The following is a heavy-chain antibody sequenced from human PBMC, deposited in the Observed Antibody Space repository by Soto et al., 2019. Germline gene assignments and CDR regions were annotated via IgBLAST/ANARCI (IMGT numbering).Heavy chain of an antibody. D-gene: IGHD3-22*01. CDR1: GYSFTSYW. V-gene: IGHV5-10-1*01. CDR3: ALHKLRDYYDSSGYYAPCTY. J-gene: IGHJ4*02. Sequence: GESLKISCKGSGYSFTSYWISWVRQMPGKGLEWMGRIDPSDSYTNYSPSFQGHVTISADKSISTAYLQWSSLKASDTAMYYCALHKLRDYYDSSGYYAPCTYWGQGTLVTVSS. CDR2: IDPSDSYT.